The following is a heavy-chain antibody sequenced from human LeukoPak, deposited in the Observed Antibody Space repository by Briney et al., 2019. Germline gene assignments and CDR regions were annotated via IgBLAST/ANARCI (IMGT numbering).Heavy chain of an antibody. V-gene: IGHV4-61*02. Sequence: PSETLSLTCTVSGGSISSGSYYWSWIRQPAGKGLEWVGRIYTSGSTNYNPSLKSRVTISVDTSKNQFSLKLGSVTAADTAVYYCARDNYYDSSGYYYVQGWFDPWGQGTLVTVSS. J-gene: IGHJ5*02. CDR1: GGSISSGSYY. CDR2: IYTSGST. CDR3: ARDNYYDSSGYYYVQGWFDP. D-gene: IGHD3-22*01.